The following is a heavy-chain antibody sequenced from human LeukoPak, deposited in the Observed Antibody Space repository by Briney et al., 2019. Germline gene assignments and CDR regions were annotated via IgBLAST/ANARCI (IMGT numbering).Heavy chain of an antibody. CDR2: ISGSGVNT. CDR1: GFTFSTYA. CDR3: ARDSSLGMD. D-gene: IGHD1-26*01. Sequence: GGSLRLSCAASGFTFSTYAMYWVRQAPGKGLEYVSAISGSGVNTYYANSVEGRFTISRDNSKNTLYLQLGSLRAEDMAAYYCARDSSLGMDWGQGTLVTVSA. V-gene: IGHV3-64*01. J-gene: IGHJ4*02.